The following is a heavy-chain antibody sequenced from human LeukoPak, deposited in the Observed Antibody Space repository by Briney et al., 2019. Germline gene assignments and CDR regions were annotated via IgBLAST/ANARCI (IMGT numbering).Heavy chain of an antibody. D-gene: IGHD6-13*01. V-gene: IGHV3-21*01. CDR3: ARDGSSSWYSMDV. J-gene: IGHJ6*02. Sequence: GGSLRLSCAASGFTFSSYAMSWVRQAPGKGLEWVSSISSSGSDIYYADSLKGRFTISRDNARNSLYLQMSSLRAEDTAVYYCARDGSSSWYSMDVWGQGTTVTVSS. CDR2: ISSSGSDI. CDR1: GFTFSSYA.